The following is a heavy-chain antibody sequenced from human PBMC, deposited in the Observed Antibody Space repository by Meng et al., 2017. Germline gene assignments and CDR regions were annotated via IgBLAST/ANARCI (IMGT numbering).Heavy chain of an antibody. CDR1: GGTVSSYA. CDR3: ARDDYSNYLPFDY. D-gene: IGHD4-11*01. J-gene: IGHJ4*02. V-gene: IGHV1-69*01. Sequence: QGQLVGFGCEVKKPGSSVKVSGKASGGTVSSYAISWVRQAPGQGLEWMGGIIPIFGTANYAQKFQGRVTINADESTSTAYMELSSLRSEDTAVYYCARDDYSNYLPFDYWGQGTLVTVSS. CDR2: IIPIFGTA.